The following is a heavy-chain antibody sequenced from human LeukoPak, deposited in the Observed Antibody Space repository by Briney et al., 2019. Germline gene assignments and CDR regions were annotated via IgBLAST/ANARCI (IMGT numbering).Heavy chain of an antibody. CDR1: GFTFSNAW. V-gene: IGHV3-15*01. CDR2: IKSKPDGGTT. CDR3: TTVGYDILTGYYGYYLDY. J-gene: IGHJ4*02. Sequence: GRSLRLSCAASGFTFSNAWMNWVRQVPGKGLEWVGRIKSKPDGGTTDYAAPVKGRFTISRDDSKDTMYLQMNSLKTEDTAVYYCTTVGYDILTGYYGYYLDYWGQGTLVTVSS. D-gene: IGHD3-9*01.